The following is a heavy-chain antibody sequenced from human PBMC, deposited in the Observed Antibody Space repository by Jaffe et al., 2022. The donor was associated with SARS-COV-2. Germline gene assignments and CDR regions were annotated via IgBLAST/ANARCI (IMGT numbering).Heavy chain of an antibody. CDR3: AKEMWSGVDSRWGYGMDV. V-gene: IGHV3-23*01. J-gene: IGHJ6*02. D-gene: IGHD2-21*01. CDR1: GFTFRSYA. Sequence: EVQLLESGGGLVQPGGSLRLSCAASGFTFRSYAMTWVRQAPGKGLEWVSSFTGSGTYYADSVKGRFTISRDNSNNRLYLQMNSLRAEDTAVYYCAKEMWSGVDSRWGYGMDVWGQGTTVTVSS. CDR2: FTGSGT.